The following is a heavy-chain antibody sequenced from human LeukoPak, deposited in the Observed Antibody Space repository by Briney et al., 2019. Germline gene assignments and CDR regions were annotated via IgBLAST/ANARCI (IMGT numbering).Heavy chain of an antibody. J-gene: IGHJ4*02. CDR1: GFTFSSYG. CDR3: AKDRYSGYDSGVCGY. D-gene: IGHD5-12*01. Sequence: GGTLRLSCAASGFTFSSYGMSWVRQAPGKGLEWVSAISGSGGSTYYADSVKGRFTISRDNSKNSLYLQMNSLRAEDTAVYYCAKDRYSGYDSGVCGYWGQGTLVTVSS. CDR2: ISGSGGST. V-gene: IGHV3-23*01.